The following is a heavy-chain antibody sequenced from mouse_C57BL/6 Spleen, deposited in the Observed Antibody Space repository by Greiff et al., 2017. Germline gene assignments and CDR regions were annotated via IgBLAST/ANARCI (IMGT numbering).Heavy chain of an antibody. CDR1: GYAFSSYW. CDR2: IYPGDGDT. V-gene: IGHV1-80*01. J-gene: IGHJ1*03. D-gene: IGHD2-4*01. Sequence: QVPLKQSGAELVKPGASVKISCKASGYAFSSYWMNWVKQRPGKGLEWIGQIYPGDGDTNYNGKFKGKATLTADKSSSTAYMQLSSLTSEDSAVYFGERRGLRRGNWYFDVWGTGTTVTVSS. CDR3: ERRGLRRGNWYFDV.